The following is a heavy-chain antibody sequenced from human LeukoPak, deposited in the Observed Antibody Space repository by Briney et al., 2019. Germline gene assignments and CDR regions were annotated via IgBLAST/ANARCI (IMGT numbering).Heavy chain of an antibody. CDR2: IYSGGST. D-gene: IGHD1-26*01. CDR3: AKSLGIVGATSGAFDI. J-gene: IGHJ3*02. V-gene: IGHV3-53*01. CDR1: GFTVSSNY. Sequence: GGSLRLSCAASGFTVSSNYMSWVRQAPGKGLEWVSVIYSGGSTYYADSVKGRFTISRDNSKNTLYLQMNSLRAEDTAVYYCAKSLGIVGATSGAFDIWGQGTMVTVSS.